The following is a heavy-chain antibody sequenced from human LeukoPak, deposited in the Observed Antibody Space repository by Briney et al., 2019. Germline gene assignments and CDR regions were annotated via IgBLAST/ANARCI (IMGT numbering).Heavy chain of an antibody. J-gene: IGHJ6*02. Sequence: PSQTLSLTCTVSGFSISSGSYYWRWIRQPAGKGLEWIGRIYTSGSTNYNPSLKSRVTISVDTSKNQFSLKLSSVTAADTAVYYCARVGANYYYGMDVWGQGTTVTVSS. CDR2: IYTSGST. CDR1: GFSISSGSYY. V-gene: IGHV4-61*02. D-gene: IGHD1-26*01. CDR3: ARVGANYYYGMDV.